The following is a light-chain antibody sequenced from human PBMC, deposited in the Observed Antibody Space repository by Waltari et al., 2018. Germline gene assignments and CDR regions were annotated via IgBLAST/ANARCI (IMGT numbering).Light chain of an antibody. J-gene: IGLJ2*01. CDR2: EGS. V-gene: IGLV2-23*03. CDR1: SSDVGSYNL. CDR3: CSYAGSSTFYVV. Sequence: QSALTQPASVSGSPGQSITIYCTGTSSDVGSYNLVSWYQQHPGKAPKLMIYEGSKRPSGVSNRFSGSKSGNTASLTISGLQAEDEADYYCCSYAGSSTFYVVFGGGTKLTVL.